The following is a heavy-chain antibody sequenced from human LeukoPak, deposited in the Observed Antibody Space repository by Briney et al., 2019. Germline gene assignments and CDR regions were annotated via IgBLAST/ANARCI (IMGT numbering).Heavy chain of an antibody. CDR1: GGSISSSYYY. D-gene: IGHD3-16*01. Sequence: SETLSLTCTVSGGSISSSYYYWGWIRQPPGKGLEWIGSIFYSGSTYYNPSLKSRVTISLDTSKNQFSLRLSSVTAADTAVYYGARHSAVTTFIFDRWGQGTLVTVSS. V-gene: IGHV4-39*01. CDR2: IFYSGST. J-gene: IGHJ4*02. CDR3: ARHSAVTTFIFDR.